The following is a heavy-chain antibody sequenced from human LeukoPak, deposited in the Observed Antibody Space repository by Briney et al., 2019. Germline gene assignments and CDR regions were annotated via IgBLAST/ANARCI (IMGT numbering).Heavy chain of an antibody. CDR1: GFTFDDFG. CDR3: ARWELSGRVMERLSWIDH. J-gene: IGHJ4*02. Sequence: GRSLRLSCAASGFTFDDFGMTWVRQAPGKGLEWVSGINWNGGGTGYADSVKGRFTISRDNAKKILYLQMNSLRVEDTAVYYCARWELSGRVMERLSWIDHWGQGALVTVSS. D-gene: IGHD3-16*02. V-gene: IGHV3-20*04. CDR2: INWNGGGT.